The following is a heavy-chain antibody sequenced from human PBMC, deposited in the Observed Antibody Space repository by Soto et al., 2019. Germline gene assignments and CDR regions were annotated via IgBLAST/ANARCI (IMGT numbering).Heavy chain of an antibody. V-gene: IGHV3-23*01. CDR2: ISSSGSDT. J-gene: IGHJ5*02. CDR1: GFTFDDYA. D-gene: IGHD1-1*01. Sequence: PGGSLRLSCVTSGFTFDDYAITWLRQAPGKGLEWVCSISSSGSDTRCAGSVKGRLTISRDSSQSTVYLQMNSLRDEDTAVYYCAKDPWNNWSGLFNPWGQGTLVTVSS. CDR3: AKDPWNNWSGLFNP.